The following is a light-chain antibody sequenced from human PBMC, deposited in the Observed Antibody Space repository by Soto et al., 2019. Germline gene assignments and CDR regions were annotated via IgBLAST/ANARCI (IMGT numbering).Light chain of an antibody. CDR1: SSDVGDGDF. J-gene: IGLJ3*02. V-gene: IGLV2-14*01. CDR3: CSYTRRYTWV. Sequence: QSALTQPASVSGSPRQSITISCTGTSSDVGDGDFVSWYQQRPGNAPKLMIYKVSNRPSGVSNRFSGSKSGNTASLTISGLHAEDEADYYCCSYTRRYTWVFGGGTKLTVL. CDR2: KVS.